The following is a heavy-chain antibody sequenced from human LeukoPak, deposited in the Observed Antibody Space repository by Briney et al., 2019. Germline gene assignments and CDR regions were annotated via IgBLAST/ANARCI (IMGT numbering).Heavy chain of an antibody. CDR2: IYYSGST. Sequence: PSETLSLTCTVSGGSVSSGSYYWGWIRQPPGKGLEWIGIIYYSGSTNYNPSLQSRVTTSVDTSKNQLSLKLSSVTAADTAVYYCARHRTSGWGLDYWGQGTQVTVS. V-gene: IGHV4-39*01. D-gene: IGHD6-19*01. CDR1: GGSVSSGSYY. CDR3: ARHRTSGWGLDY. J-gene: IGHJ4*02.